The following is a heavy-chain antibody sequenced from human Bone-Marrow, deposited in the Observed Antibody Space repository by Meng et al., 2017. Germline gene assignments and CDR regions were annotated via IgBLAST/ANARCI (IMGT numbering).Heavy chain of an antibody. D-gene: IGHD2-2*01. CDR1: GGSISGSSW. CDR3: ARGYCRTTNCNWFDP. J-gene: IGHJ5*02. Sequence: QVQLQESGPGLVKPSGTLSLTCTVSGGSISGSSWWTWVRQPPGKGLEWIGEIYHTGSTNYNPSLKSRVTISVDKSKNQFSLKLSSVTAADTAVYYCARGYCRTTNCNWFDPWGQGTLVTVSS. V-gene: IGHV4-4*02. CDR2: IYHTGST.